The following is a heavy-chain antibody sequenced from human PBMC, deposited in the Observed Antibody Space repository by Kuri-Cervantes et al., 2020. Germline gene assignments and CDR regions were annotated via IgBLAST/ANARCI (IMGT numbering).Heavy chain of an antibody. D-gene: IGHD3-22*01. CDR3: ARDHSACYDSSGYYPY. J-gene: IGHJ4*02. CDR2: INEDGSET. V-gene: IGHV3-74*01. Sequence: GESLKISCAASGFTPRNYWMHWVRHVPGKGLVWVSHINEDGSETNYADSVKGRFTISRGNAKNSLYLQMNSLRAEDTAVYYCARDHSACYDSSGYYPYWGKEPLVTVS. CDR1: GFTPRNYW.